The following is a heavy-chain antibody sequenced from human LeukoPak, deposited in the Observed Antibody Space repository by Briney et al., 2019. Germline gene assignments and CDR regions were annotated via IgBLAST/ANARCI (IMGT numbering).Heavy chain of an antibody. CDR2: INPNSGGT. D-gene: IGHD3-9*01. CDR3: ARDPYTVRYFDWLLDY. Sequence: GASVKVSCKASGYTFTGYCMHWVRQAPGQGLEWMGRINPNSGGTNYAQKFQGRVTMTRDTSISTAYMELSRLRSDDTAVYYCARDPYTVRYFDWLLDYWGQGTLVTVSS. J-gene: IGHJ4*02. V-gene: IGHV1-2*06. CDR1: GYTFTGYC.